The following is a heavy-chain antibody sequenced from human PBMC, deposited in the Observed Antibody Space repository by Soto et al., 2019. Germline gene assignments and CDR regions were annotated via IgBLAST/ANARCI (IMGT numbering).Heavy chain of an antibody. V-gene: IGHV1-3*04. CDR1: GYTFTSYS. D-gene: IGHD4-17*01. Sequence: QVPLVQSGAEVKKPGASVKVSCKASGYTFTSYSMHWVRQAPGQRLEWLGWINTGDGNTIYPQKFQGRVTVTRDTSASTVYMELSSLNSEDTAVYYCARDRVGNDYWGQGTQVAVSS. CDR3: ARDRVGNDY. J-gene: IGHJ4*02. CDR2: INTGDGNT.